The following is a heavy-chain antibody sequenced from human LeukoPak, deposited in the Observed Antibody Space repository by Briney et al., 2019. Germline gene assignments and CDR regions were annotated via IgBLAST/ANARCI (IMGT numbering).Heavy chain of an antibody. CDR1: GGSITSSGYSY. CDR2: TYYSGTS. V-gene: IGHV4-31*03. Sequence: PSQTLSLTCTVSGGSITSSGYSYWTWIRQHPGKGLEWIGFTYYSGTSHYHTSLKSRVTISVDTSKNQFSLRLNSVTAADTAVYYCARGGDDYGNLDIWGQGTMVTVSS. CDR3: ARGGDDYGNLDI. J-gene: IGHJ3*02. D-gene: IGHD4-17*01.